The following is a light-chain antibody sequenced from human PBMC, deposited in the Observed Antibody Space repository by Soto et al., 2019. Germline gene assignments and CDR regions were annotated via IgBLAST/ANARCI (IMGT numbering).Light chain of an antibody. Sequence: ETVLTQSPGTLSLSPGEGATLSCRASQTVKNDYLAWYQQRRGLPPRLLIFGASGRATGIPDRFSGSGSGKVFPLTITSREPEDFAVYYCQKYGWPPPTSGGGTKVEPK. CDR1: QTVKNDY. J-gene: IGKJ4*01. CDR3: QKYGWPPPT. V-gene: IGKV3-20*01. CDR2: GAS.